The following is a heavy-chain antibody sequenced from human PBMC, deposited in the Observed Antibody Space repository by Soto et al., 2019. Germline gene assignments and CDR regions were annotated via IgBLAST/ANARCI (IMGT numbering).Heavy chain of an antibody. V-gene: IGHV1-46*03. D-gene: IGHD6-19*01. J-gene: IGHJ4*02. CDR2: INPSGGST. Sequence: ASVKVSCKASGYTFTSYYMHWVRQAPGQGLEWMGIINPSGGSTSYAQKFQGRVTMTRDTSTSTVYMELSSLRSEDTAVYYCATTPGGLYSSGRDKPFDYWGQGTLVTVSS. CDR3: ATTPGGLYSSGRDKPFDY. CDR1: GYTFTSYY.